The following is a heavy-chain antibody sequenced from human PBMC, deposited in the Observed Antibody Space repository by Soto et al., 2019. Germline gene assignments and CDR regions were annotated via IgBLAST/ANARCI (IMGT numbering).Heavy chain of an antibody. D-gene: IGHD6-19*01. CDR1: GYTFTGYY. CDR2: INPNSGGT. Sequence: ASVKVSCKASGYTFTGYYMHWVRQAPGQGLEWMGWINPNSGGTNYAQKFQGRVTMTRDTSISTAYMELSRLRSDDTAVYYCARGLRRVAVAGTENWFDPWGQGTLVT. V-gene: IGHV1-2*02. CDR3: ARGLRRVAVAGTENWFDP. J-gene: IGHJ5*02.